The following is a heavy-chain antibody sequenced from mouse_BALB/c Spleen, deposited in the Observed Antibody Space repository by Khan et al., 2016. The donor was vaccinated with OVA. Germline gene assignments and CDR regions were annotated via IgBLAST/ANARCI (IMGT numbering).Heavy chain of an antibody. D-gene: IGHD3-1*01. CDR1: GYTFTNYW. J-gene: IGHJ2*01. Sequence: QVQLKESGAELVRPGTSVKMSCKAAGYTFTNYWIGWVKQRPGHGLEWIGDTYPGGGYTNYNEKFKGKATLTADTSSSTAYMQLSGLTSEDSAIYYCSRRGAARATWGYFDCWGQGTTLTVSS. CDR3: SRRGAARATWGYFDC. CDR2: TYPGGGYT. V-gene: IGHV1-63*02.